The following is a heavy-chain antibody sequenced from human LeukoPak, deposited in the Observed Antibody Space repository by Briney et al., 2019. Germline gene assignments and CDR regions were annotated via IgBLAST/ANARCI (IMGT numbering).Heavy chain of an antibody. CDR3: ARVDTAMVTDY. V-gene: IGHV4-59*01. D-gene: IGHD5-18*01. CDR2: IYYSGST. CDR1: GGSISSYY. J-gene: IGHJ4*02. Sequence: PSETLSLTCTVSGGSISSYYWSWIRQPPGKGLEWIGYIYYSGSTNYNPSLKSRVTISVDTSKNQFSLKLSSVTAADTAVYYCARVDTAMVTDYWGQGTLVTVSS.